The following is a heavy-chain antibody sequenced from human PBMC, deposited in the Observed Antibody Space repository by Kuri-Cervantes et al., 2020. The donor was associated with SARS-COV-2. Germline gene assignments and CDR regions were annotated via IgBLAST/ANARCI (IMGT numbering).Heavy chain of an antibody. V-gene: IGHV4-28*01. J-gene: IGHJ4*01. CDR2: IYYSGST. D-gene: IGHD7-27*01. CDR1: GYSISSSNW. Sequence: SETLSLTCAVSGYSISSSNWRGWIRQPPGKGLEWIGYIYYSGSTYYNPSLKSRVTMSVDTSKNQFSLKLNSVTATDAAVYYCARRSWAYYFDFWGQGSLVTVSS. CDR3: ARRSWAYYFDF.